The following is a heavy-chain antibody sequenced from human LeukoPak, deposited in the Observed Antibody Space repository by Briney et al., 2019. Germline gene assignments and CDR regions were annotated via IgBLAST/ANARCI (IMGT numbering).Heavy chain of an antibody. V-gene: IGHV3-30*02. J-gene: IGHJ4*02. D-gene: IGHD6-13*01. Sequence: HGGSLRLSCAASGFTFSSYGMHWVRQAPGKGLEWVAFIRYDGSNKYYADSVKGRFTISRDNSKNTLYLQMNSLRAGDTAVYYCAKDKGYSSSWYTSDYWGQGTLVTVSS. CDR3: AKDKGYSSSWYTSDY. CDR1: GFTFSSYG. CDR2: IRYDGSNK.